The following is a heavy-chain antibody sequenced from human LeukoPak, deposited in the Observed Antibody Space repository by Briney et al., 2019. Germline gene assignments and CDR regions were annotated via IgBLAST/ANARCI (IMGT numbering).Heavy chain of an antibody. Sequence: PSETLSLTCTVSSGSVSVHSHDWGWVRQRPGMGLEWIGCIYYTGSTYYNASLKSRVTISVDTSKNQFSLNLTSVTAADTAVYYCTRDHYLSGFTWGQGTLVTVSS. CDR2: IYYTGST. D-gene: IGHD3-10*01. J-gene: IGHJ4*02. CDR1: SGSVSVHSHD. CDR3: TRDHYLSGFT. V-gene: IGHV4-39*07.